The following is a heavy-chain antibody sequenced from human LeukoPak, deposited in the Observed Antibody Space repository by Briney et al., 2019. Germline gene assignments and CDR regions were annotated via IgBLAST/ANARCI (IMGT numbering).Heavy chain of an antibody. CDR2: IVVGSGNT. D-gene: IGHD1-26*01. CDR1: GFTFTRSA. J-gene: IGHJ4*02. CDR3: AATQSGY. V-gene: IGHV1-58*02. Sequence: GASVKVSCKASGFTFTRSAMQWVRQARGQRLEWIGWIVVGSGNTNYAQKFQERVTITRDMSTSTAYMELSSLRSEDTAVYYCAATQSGYWGQGTLVTVSS.